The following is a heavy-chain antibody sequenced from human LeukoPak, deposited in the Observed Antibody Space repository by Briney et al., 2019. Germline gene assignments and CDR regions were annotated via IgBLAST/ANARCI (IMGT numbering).Heavy chain of an antibody. Sequence: GGSLRLSCAASGFTFSSYGMHWVRQAPGKGLEWVAVISYDGSNKYYADSVKGRFTISRDNSKNTLYLQVNSLSAEDTAVYYCAKGGKWDVTPFDYWGQGTLVTVSS. V-gene: IGHV3-30*18. CDR2: ISYDGSNK. CDR3: AKGGKWDVTPFDY. CDR1: GFTFSSYG. D-gene: IGHD1-26*01. J-gene: IGHJ4*02.